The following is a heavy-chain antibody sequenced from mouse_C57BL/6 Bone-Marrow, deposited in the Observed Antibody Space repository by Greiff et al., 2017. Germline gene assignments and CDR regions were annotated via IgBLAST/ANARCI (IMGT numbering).Heavy chain of an antibody. D-gene: IGHD2-3*01. CDR3: AGEGVVYDCGGAYFDY. CDR1: GYTFTSYW. J-gene: IGHJ2*01. CDR2: INPSNGGT. Sequence: QVQLQQPGTELVKPGASVKLSCKASGYTFTSYWMHWVKQRPGQGLEWIGNINPSNGGTNYNEKFKSKATLTVDKTSSTAYLQLSSLTSEDSAVSVCAGEGVVYDCGGAYFDYWGQGTPLTVSS. V-gene: IGHV1-53*01.